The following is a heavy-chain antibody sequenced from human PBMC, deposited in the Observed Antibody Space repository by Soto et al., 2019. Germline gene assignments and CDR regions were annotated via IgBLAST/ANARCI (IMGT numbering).Heavy chain of an antibody. V-gene: IGHV3-9*01. CDR3: AKGGERGYSYGRFDY. CDR1: GFTFDDYA. Sequence: GGSLRLSCAASGFTFDDYAMHWVRQAPGKGLEWVSSISWNSGGIAYAGSVKGRFTISRDNAKNSLYLQMNSLRVEDAALYYCAKGGERGYSYGRFDYWGQGTLVTVSS. CDR2: ISWNSGGI. J-gene: IGHJ4*02. D-gene: IGHD5-18*01.